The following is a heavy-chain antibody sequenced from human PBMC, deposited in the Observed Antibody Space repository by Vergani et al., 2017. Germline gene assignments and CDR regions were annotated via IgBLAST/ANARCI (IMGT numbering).Heavy chain of an antibody. V-gene: IGHV3-9*01. J-gene: IGHJ2*01. CDR2: ISWNSGSI. CDR1: GFTFDDYA. Sequence: EVQLVESGGGLVQPGRSLRLSCAASGFTFDDYAMHWVRQAPGKGLEWVSGISWNSGSIGYADSVKGRFTISRDNAKNSLYLQMNSLRAADTALYYCAKDLTRTYWYFDLWGRGTLVTVSS. CDR3: AKDLTRTYWYFDL. D-gene: IGHD3-9*01.